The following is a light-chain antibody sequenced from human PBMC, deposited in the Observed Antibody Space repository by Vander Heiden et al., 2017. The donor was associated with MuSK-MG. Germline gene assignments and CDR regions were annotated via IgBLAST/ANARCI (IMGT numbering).Light chain of an antibody. V-gene: IGLV3-1*01. CDR3: QAWDSSTVV. CDR1: KLGDKY. CDR2: QDS. J-gene: IGLJ2*01. Sequence: SYELTQPPPVPVSPGQTASITCSGDKLGDKYACWYQQKPGQSPVLVIYQDSKRPSGIPERFSGSNSGNTATLTISGTQAMDEADYYCQAWDSSTVVFGGGTKLNGL.